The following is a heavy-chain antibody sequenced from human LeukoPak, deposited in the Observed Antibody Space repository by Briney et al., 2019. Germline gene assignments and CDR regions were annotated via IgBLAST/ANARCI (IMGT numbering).Heavy chain of an antibody. J-gene: IGHJ4*02. CDR1: GGSFSGYY. CDR2: INHSGST. CDR3: ARGTYYYGSSGHYYVVKNRYYFDY. D-gene: IGHD3-22*01. Sequence: TSETLSLTCAVYGGSFSGYYWSWIRQPPGKGLEWIGEINHSGSTNYNPSLKSRVTISVDTSKNQFSLKLSSVTAADTAVYYCARGTYYYGSSGHYYVVKNRYYFDYWGQGTPVTVSS. V-gene: IGHV4-34*01.